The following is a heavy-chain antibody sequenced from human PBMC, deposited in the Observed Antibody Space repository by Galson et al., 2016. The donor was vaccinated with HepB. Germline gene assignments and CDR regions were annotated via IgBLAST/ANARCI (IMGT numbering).Heavy chain of an antibody. D-gene: IGHD1-1*01. J-gene: IGHJ4*02. V-gene: IGHV4-59*08. CDR1: GGSISSYY. CDR2: IHRTGST. Sequence: SETLSLTCTVSGGSISSYYWSWIRQPPGKGLEWIGEIHRTGSTNYNPSLKSRVTISVDKANEQISLNLYSVTAADAAVYYCTRQQLSYTWGYWGQGTQVTVSS. CDR3: TRQQLSYTWGY.